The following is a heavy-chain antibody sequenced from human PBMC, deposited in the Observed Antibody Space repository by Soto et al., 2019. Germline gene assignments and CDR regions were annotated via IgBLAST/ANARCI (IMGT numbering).Heavy chain of an antibody. V-gene: IGHV4-59*08. Sequence: QVQLQESGPGLVKPSETLSLSCMVSGGSITTYYLSWIRQPPGQGLEWIGYISNSGSTNYNPSLRSRVPIAIDRSKNQFSLTLNYVTASDTAVYYCERRGGKRGSSAFDYWGQGTLVTVSS. CDR1: GGSITTYY. CDR2: ISNSGST. J-gene: IGHJ4*02. CDR3: ERRGGKRGSSAFDY. D-gene: IGHD2-15*01.